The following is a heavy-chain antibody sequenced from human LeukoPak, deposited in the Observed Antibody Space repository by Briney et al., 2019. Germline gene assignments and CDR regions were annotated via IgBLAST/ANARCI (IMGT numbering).Heavy chain of an antibody. D-gene: IGHD3-3*01. Sequence: GRSLRLSCTASGFTFSSYEMHWVRQAPGKGLEWVSYISSSGSTIYYADSVKGRFTISRDNAKNSLYLQMNSLRAEDTAVYYCASTTIFGPLDPWGQGTLVTVSS. V-gene: IGHV3-48*03. CDR1: GFTFSSYE. J-gene: IGHJ5*02. CDR3: ASTTIFGPLDP. CDR2: ISSSGSTI.